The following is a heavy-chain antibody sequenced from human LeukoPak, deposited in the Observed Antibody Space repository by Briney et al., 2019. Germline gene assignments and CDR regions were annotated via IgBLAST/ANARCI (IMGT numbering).Heavy chain of an antibody. CDR1: GFTVSTYA. CDR3: ATRLIVPTSSFAFDV. V-gene: IGHV3-23*01. CDR2: ISGSGNRT. Sequence: PGGSLRLSCAASGFTVSTYAMTWVRQAPGKGLEWVSDISGSGNRTDLADSVKGRFTISRDNSKNTLFLQMSSLRAEDTAVYYCATRLIVPTSSFAFDVWGQGTMVTVSS. D-gene: IGHD1-26*01. J-gene: IGHJ3*01.